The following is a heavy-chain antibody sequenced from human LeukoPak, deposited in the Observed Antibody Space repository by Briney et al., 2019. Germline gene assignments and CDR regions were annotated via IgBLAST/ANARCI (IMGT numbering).Heavy chain of an antibody. CDR1: GFTFSSYA. CDR3: TTGNWGPH. CDR2: IKRKTDGGTT. J-gene: IGHJ4*02. V-gene: IGHV3-15*07. Sequence: GGSLRLSCAASGFTFSSYAMDWVRQAPGKGLEWVGRIKRKTDGGTTDYAAPVKGRFTISRDDSKNTLYLQMNSLKTEDTAVYYCTTGNWGPHWGQGTLVTVSS. D-gene: IGHD7-27*01.